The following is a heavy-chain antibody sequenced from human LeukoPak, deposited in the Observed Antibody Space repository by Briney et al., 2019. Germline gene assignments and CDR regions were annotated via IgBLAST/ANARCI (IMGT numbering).Heavy chain of an antibody. CDR3: ASSLIKYGGKGRFDY. D-gene: IGHD4-23*01. J-gene: IGHJ4*02. CDR1: GGSISGSSYY. V-gene: IGHV4-31*03. CDR2: IYYSGST. Sequence: SETLSLTCTVSGGSISGSSYYWGWIRQPPGKGLEWIGYIYYSGSTYYNPSLKSRVTISVDTSKNQFSLKLSSVTAADTAVYYCASSLIKYGGKGRFDYWGQGTLVTVSS.